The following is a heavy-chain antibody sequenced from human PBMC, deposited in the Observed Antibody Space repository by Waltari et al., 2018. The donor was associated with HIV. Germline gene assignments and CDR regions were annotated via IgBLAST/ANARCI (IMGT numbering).Heavy chain of an antibody. CDR2: VSPDGRDK. V-gene: IGHV3-7*01. CDR3: ARYANLEN. J-gene: IGHJ4*02. D-gene: IGHD2-2*01. CDR1: GFPFSTSW. Sequence: EVQLVESGGGLVQPGGSLRLSCAASGFPFSTSWMSWVRQAPGKGLEWVANVSPDGRDKFYVDSVKGRFTISRDNARSSLFLQMNSLRAADTAVYYCARYANLENWGQGTRVTVSS.